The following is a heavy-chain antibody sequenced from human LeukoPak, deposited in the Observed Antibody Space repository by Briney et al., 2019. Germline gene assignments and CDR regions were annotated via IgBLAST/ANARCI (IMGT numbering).Heavy chain of an antibody. D-gene: IGHD3-10*01. CDR3: ARDHYGSGNYYSFFDY. CDR1: GFTFSNYW. CDR2: IKQDGSER. J-gene: IGHJ4*02. Sequence: GGSLRLSCAASGFTFSNYWMSWVRQAPGKGLEWVANIKQDGSERNYVDSVKGRFAISRDSAKNSLYLQMNGLRAEDTAVYYCARDHYGSGNYYSFFDYWGQGTLVTVSS. V-gene: IGHV3-7*01.